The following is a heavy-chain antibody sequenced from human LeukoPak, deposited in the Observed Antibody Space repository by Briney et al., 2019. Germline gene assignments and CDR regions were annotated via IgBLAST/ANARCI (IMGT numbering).Heavy chain of an antibody. CDR2: IYTSGST. CDR1: GGSISSGSYY. D-gene: IGHD1-26*01. V-gene: IGHV4-61*02. J-gene: IGHJ4*02. CDR3: ASRSGRNNYFDY. Sequence: SETLSLTCTVSGGSISSGSYYWSWIRQPAGKGLEWIGRIYTSGSTNYNPSLKSRVTISVDTSKNQFSLKLSSVTAADPAVYYCASRSGRNNYFDYWGQGTLVTVSS.